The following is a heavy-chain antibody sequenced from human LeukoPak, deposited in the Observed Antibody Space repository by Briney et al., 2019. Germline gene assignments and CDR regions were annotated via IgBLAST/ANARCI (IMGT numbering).Heavy chain of an antibody. CDR2: ISGYNGNT. Sequence: ASVKVSCKASGYTFTNYGISWVRQAPGQGLEWMGWISGYNGNTNYTQNLQGRLTMTTDTSTSTAYMELRSLSSDDTAVYYCAGDAAMLVVITDFDYWGQGTLVTVSS. V-gene: IGHV1-18*01. J-gene: IGHJ4*02. CDR1: GYTFTNYG. CDR3: AGDAAMLVVITDFDY. D-gene: IGHD3-22*01.